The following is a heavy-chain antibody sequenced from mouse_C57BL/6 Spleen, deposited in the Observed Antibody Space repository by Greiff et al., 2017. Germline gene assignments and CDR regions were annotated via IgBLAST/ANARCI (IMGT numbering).Heavy chain of an antibody. J-gene: IGHJ3*01. CDR2: INPSSGYT. D-gene: IGHD3-2*01. V-gene: IGHV1-4*01. Sequence: VQLHQSGAELARPGASVKMSCKASGYTFTSYTMHWVQQRPGQGLEWIGYINPSSGYTKYNQKFKDKATLTADKSSSTAYMQLSSLTSEDSAVYYCARGKDSPFAYWGQGTLVTVSA. CDR1: GYTFTSYT. CDR3: ARGKDSPFAY.